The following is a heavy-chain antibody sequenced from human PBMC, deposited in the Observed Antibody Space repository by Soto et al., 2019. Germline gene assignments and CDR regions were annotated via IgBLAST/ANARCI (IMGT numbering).Heavy chain of an antibody. D-gene: IGHD2-21*02. J-gene: IGHJ5*02. CDR1: GGSISSSSYF. Sequence: QLQLQESGPGLVKPSETLYLTCSVSGGSISSSSYFWGWIRQPPGKGLEWIGSIYYSGSTYYNPSLKSRVTVSVDTSKNQFFLKLSSVTAADTAVYYCARHPSDFWFDPWGQGTLVTVSS. V-gene: IGHV4-39*01. CDR2: IYYSGST. CDR3: ARHPSDFWFDP.